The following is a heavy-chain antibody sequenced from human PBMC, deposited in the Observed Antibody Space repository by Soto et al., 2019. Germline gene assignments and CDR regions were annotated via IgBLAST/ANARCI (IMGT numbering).Heavy chain of an antibody. CDR3: ARGYCSSTSCYTSY. J-gene: IGHJ4*02. Sequence: SETLSLTCTVSGGSISSYYWSWIRQPPGTGLEWIGYVYYCGSSSSNPSLKSRVTISVDTSKNQFSLKLSSVTAADTAVDYCARGYCSSTSCYTSYWGQGTLVTVSS. CDR1: GGSISSYY. V-gene: IGHV4-59*08. D-gene: IGHD2-2*02. CDR2: VYYCGSS.